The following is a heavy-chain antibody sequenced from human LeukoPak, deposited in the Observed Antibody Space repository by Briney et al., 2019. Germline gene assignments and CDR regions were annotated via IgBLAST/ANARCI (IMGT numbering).Heavy chain of an antibody. CDR2: IYTSGST. J-gene: IGHJ3*02. Sequence: PSETLSLTCTVSGASISSYYWNWIRQPAGKGLEWIGRIYTSGSTNYNPSLKSRVTMSVDKNQFSLKLTSVTAADTAVYYCARENRLAWNYCSSTSCYGAFDIWGQGTMVIVSS. CDR1: GASISSYY. CDR3: ARENRLAWNYCSSTSCYGAFDI. V-gene: IGHV4-4*07. D-gene: IGHD2-2*01.